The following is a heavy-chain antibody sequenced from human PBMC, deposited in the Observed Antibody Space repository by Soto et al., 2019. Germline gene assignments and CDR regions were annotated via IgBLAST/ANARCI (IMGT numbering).Heavy chain of an antibody. CDR2: IKQDGSDK. V-gene: IGHV3-7*01. CDR1: GFTFRNYL. Sequence: GGSLRLSCAASGFTFRNYLMGWVRQAPGKGLEWVANIKQDGSDKYYSDSVKGRFTISRDNAKNSLYLQMNSLRAEDTAVYYCASEGSGSGPGFFPWGQGTLVTVSS. J-gene: IGHJ5*01. D-gene: IGHD3-10*01. CDR3: ASEGSGSGPGFFP.